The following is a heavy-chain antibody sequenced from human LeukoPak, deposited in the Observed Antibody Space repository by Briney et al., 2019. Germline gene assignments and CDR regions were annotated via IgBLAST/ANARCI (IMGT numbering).Heavy chain of an antibody. Sequence: GRSLRLSCAASGFTFDDYAMHWVRHAPGKGLEWVSGISWNSGSIGNADSVKGRFTISRDNAKNSLYLQMNSLRAEDMALYYCAKDIDSGSFHGWYYFDYWGQGTLVTVSS. J-gene: IGHJ4*02. CDR3: AKDIDSGSFHGWYYFDY. CDR1: GFTFDDYA. CDR2: ISWNSGSI. V-gene: IGHV3-9*03. D-gene: IGHD1-26*01.